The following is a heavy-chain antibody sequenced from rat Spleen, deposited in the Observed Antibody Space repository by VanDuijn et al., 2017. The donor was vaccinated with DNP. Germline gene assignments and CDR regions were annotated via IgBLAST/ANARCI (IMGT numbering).Heavy chain of an antibody. CDR1: GFTFSDYY. J-gene: IGHJ4*01. V-gene: IGHV2-27*01. CDR3: ARYSTSFVMDA. Sequence: VQLVESDGGLVQPGRSLKLSCAASGFTFSDYYMAWVRQAPKKGLEWMGRKQNGGGTAYNSLLQSRLSISRDTSKSQVFLKMNSLQTEDTATYYCARYSTSFVMDAWGQGTSVTVSS. D-gene: IGHD1-2*01. CDR2: KQNGGGT.